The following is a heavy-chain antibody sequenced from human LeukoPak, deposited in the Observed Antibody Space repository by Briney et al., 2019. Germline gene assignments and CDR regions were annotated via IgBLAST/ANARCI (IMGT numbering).Heavy chain of an antibody. CDR2: ISYNGRSI. D-gene: IGHD3-3*02. CDR3: ARSPEGWGHFFDY. CDR1: GFIFSTYE. V-gene: IGHV3-48*03. J-gene: IGHJ4*02. Sequence: GGSLRLSCAASGFIFSTYEMNWVRQAPGKGLEWLSYISYNGRSIHYADSVKGRFTISRDNFRNTLFLQMNSLTSDDTAVYYCARSPEGWGHFFDYWGQGTLVTVSS.